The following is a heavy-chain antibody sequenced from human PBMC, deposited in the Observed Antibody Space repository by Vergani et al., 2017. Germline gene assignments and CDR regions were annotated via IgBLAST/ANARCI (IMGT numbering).Heavy chain of an antibody. D-gene: IGHD6-19*01. Sequence: EVQLLESGGALVQPGGSLRLSCAASGFTFIMHAISWVRQAPGKGLEWVSTLSAIDRRTHYADSVKGRFTISRDNSKNTLFLHMNSLRPEDTAVYYCAKVGRSEVAGTFGAFDIWGQGTMVTVSS. CDR3: AKVGRSEVAGTFGAFDI. CDR2: LSAIDRRT. J-gene: IGHJ3*02. V-gene: IGHV3-23*01. CDR1: GFTFIMHA.